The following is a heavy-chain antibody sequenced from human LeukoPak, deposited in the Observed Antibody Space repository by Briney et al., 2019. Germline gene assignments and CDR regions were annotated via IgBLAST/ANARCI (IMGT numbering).Heavy chain of an antibody. J-gene: IGHJ3*02. Sequence: PGGSLKLSCAASGFTFSSYAMSWVRQAPGKGLEWVSAISGSGGSTYYADSVKGRFTISRDNSKNTLYLQMNSLRAEDTAVYYCAKGPYSSPQRGAFDIWGQGTMVTVSS. V-gene: IGHV3-23*01. CDR2: ISGSGGST. D-gene: IGHD6-13*01. CDR1: GFTFSSYA. CDR3: AKGPYSSPQRGAFDI.